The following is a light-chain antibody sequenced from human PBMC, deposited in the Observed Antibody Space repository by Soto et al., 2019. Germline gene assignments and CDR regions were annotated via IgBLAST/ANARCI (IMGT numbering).Light chain of an antibody. Sequence: VVKMSPGTVSLSPRQRATLSCRASQTVRNNYLAWYQQKPGQAPRLLIYDASSRATGIPDRFSGGGSGTDFTLTISRLEPEDFAVYYCQQFSSYPLTFGGGGNVAIK. V-gene: IGKV3-20*01. J-gene: IGKJ4*01. CDR2: DAS. CDR3: QQFSSYPLT. CDR1: QTVRNNY.